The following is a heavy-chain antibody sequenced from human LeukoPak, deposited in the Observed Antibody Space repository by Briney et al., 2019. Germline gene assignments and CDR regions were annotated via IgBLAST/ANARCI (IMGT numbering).Heavy chain of an antibody. CDR2: ISSSSSYI. J-gene: IGHJ3*02. Sequence: GGSLRLSCAASGFTFSTYRMNWVRQAPGKGLEWVSSISSSSSYIYYADSVKGRFTISRDNAKNSLYLQMNSLRVEDTAVYYCGRGGTEAFDIWGQGTIVTVSS. D-gene: IGHD1-1*01. CDR3: GRGGTEAFDI. CDR1: GFTFSTYR. V-gene: IGHV3-21*01.